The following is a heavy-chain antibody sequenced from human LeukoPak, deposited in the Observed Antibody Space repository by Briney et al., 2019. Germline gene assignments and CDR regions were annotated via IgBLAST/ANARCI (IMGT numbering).Heavy chain of an antibody. CDR1: GFTFSSYA. CDR2: VTGSGGTT. J-gene: IGHJ4*02. Sequence: GGSLRLSCAASGFTFSSYAMSWVRQAPGKGLEWVATVTGSGGTTYYADSVKGRFTISRDNSQNTMHLQMSSLRAEDTAVYYTAKGFKTYGELGIDYWGQGTLVTVSS. V-gene: IGHV3-23*01. D-gene: IGHD4-17*01. CDR3: AKGFKTYGELGIDY.